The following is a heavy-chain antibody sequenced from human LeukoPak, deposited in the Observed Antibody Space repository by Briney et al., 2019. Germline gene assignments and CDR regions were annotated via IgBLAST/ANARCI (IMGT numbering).Heavy chain of an antibody. D-gene: IGHD3-9*01. CDR3: ARVTGTYFDY. V-gene: IGHV1-3*01. J-gene: IGHJ4*02. CDR2: FNAGNGNK. Sequence: ASVKVSCKASGYTFTNYVIHWVRQAPGQSLEWMGWFNAGNGNKKYSQKFQGRVTITRDTSASTAYMELSSLRSEDTAVYYCARVTGTYFDYWGQGTLVTVSS. CDR1: GYTFTNYV.